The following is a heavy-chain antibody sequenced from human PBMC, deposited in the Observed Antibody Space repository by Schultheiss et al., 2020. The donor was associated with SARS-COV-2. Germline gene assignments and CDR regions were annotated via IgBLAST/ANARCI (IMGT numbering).Heavy chain of an antibody. J-gene: IGHJ4*02. CDR1: GFTFSSYA. V-gene: IGHV3-30*01. Sequence: GGSLRLSCAASGFTFSSYAMHWVRQAPGKGLEWVAVISYDGSNKYYADSVKGRFTISRDNSKNTLYLQMNSLRAEDTAVYYCARGEKYYYDSSGTDYWGQGTLVTVSS. D-gene: IGHD3-22*01. CDR2: ISYDGSNK. CDR3: ARGEKYYYDSSGTDY.